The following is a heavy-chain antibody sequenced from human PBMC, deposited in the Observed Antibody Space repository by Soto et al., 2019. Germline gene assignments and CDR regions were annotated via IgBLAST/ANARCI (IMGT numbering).Heavy chain of an antibody. Sequence: SETLSLTCAVSGDSISSRNCCWGWIRQPAGKGLEWIGSLFYSGSSSYNPSLESRVTISVDTSTNQFSLNLYSVTAADTAVYYCVRLLGSYSESYFYFNWFDPWGQGALVTVS. CDR2: LFYSGSS. J-gene: IGHJ5*02. CDR1: GDSISSRNCC. D-gene: IGHD1-26*01. CDR3: VRLLGSYSESYFYFNWFDP. V-gene: IGHV4-39*01.